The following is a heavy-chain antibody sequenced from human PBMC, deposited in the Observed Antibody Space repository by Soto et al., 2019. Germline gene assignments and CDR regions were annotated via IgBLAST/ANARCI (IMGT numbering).Heavy chain of an antibody. J-gene: IGHJ4*02. V-gene: IGHV4-30-4*01. D-gene: IGHD3-10*01. CDR1: GGSISSGDYY. CDR2: IYYSGST. CDR3: ATGRRGLYFDY. Sequence: SETLSLTCTVSGGSISSGDYYWSWIRQPPGKGLEWIGYIYYSGSTYYNPSLKSRVTISVDTSKNQFSLKLSSVTAADTAVYYCATGRRGLYFDYWGQGTLVTVSS.